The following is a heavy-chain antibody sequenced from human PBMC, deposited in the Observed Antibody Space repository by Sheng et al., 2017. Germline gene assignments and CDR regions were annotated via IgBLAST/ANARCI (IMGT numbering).Heavy chain of an antibody. V-gene: IGHV3-7*01. J-gene: IGHJ4*02. Sequence: EVQLVESGGGLVKPGGSLRLSCAASGFTFSNAWMSWVRQAPGKGLEWVANIKPDGSAKYYVDSVMGRFTISRDNAKNSLYLQMNSLRAEDTAVYYCARDPHFGAVDYWGQGTLVTVSS. CDR1: GFTFSNAW. D-gene: IGHD3-3*01. CDR3: ARDPHFGAVDY. CDR2: IKPDGSAK.